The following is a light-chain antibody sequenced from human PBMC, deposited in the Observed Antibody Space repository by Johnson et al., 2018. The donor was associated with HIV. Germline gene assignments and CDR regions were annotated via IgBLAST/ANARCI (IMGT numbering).Light chain of an antibody. J-gene: IGLJ1*01. V-gene: IGLV1-51*02. CDR3: GTWDSSLSANV. CDR2: END. Sequence: QSVLTQPPSVSAAPGQKVTISCSGGSSNIGNNYVSWYQQLPGTAPKLLIYENDKRPSGIPDRFSGSKYGTSATLAITGLQTGDEADYYCGTWDSSLSANVFGTGTKVTVL. CDR1: SSNIGNNY.